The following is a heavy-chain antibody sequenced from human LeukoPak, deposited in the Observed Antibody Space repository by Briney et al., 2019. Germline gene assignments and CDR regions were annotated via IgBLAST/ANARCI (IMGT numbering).Heavy chain of an antibody. CDR3: ARPQGVTAMVGFDI. CDR1: GYSISSGYY. J-gene: IGHJ3*02. CDR2: VSQSGST. Sequence: PSETLSLTCAVSGYSISSGYYWGSIRQPPGKGLEWIRSVSQSGSTFSNPSLKSRSTISATTSKNQFSLTLTSVTAADTAVYYSARPQGVTAMVGFDIWGQGTMVTASS. V-gene: IGHV4-38-2*01. D-gene: IGHD5-18*01.